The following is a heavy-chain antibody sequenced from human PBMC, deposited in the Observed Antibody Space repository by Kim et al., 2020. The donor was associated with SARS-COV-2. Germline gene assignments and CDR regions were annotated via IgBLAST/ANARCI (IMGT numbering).Heavy chain of an antibody. Sequence: SETLSLTCTVSGGSISSYYWSWIRQPPGKGLEWIGYIYYSGSTNYNPSLKSRVTISVDTSKNQFSLKLSSVTAADTAVYYCARETKGYWYFDLWGRGTLVTVSS. CDR2: IYYSGST. J-gene: IGHJ2*01. V-gene: IGHV4-59*13. CDR3: ARETKGYWYFDL. CDR1: GGSISSYY.